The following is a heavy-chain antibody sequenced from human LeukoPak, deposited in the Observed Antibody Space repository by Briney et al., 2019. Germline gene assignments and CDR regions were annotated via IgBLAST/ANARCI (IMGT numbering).Heavy chain of an antibody. V-gene: IGHV3-7*03. Sequence: GGSLRLSCAASGFTFSSYWMSWVRQAPGKGLEWVANIKQDGSEKYYVDSVKGRFTISRDNAKNSLYLQMNSLRAEDTAVYYCARAGRFGVFLDYYGMDVWGEGTTVTVSS. CDR3: ARAGRFGVFLDYYGMDV. J-gene: IGHJ6*04. CDR1: GFTFSSYW. CDR2: IKQDGSEK. D-gene: IGHD3-10*01.